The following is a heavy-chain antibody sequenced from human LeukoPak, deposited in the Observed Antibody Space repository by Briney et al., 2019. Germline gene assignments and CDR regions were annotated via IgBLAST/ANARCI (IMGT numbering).Heavy chain of an antibody. D-gene: IGHD5/OR15-5a*01. J-gene: IGHJ4*02. CDR2: ISGSGGST. CDR1: GFTFSSYA. V-gene: IGHV3-23*01. CDR3: ARVSTPLMRLDY. Sequence: GGSLRLSCAASGFTFSSYAMSWVRQAPGKGLEWVSAISGSGGSTYYADSVKGRFTISRDNAKNSLYLQMNSLRAEDTAVYYCARVSTPLMRLDYWGQGTLVTVSS.